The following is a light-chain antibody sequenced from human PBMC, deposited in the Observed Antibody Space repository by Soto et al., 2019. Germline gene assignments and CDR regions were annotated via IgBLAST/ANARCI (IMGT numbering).Light chain of an antibody. CDR1: SSYFGRYDL. V-gene: IGLV2-23*03. CDR2: DGF. J-gene: IGLJ1*01. CDR3: CSYAGSSTFV. Sequence: QSALTQPASVSGSRGKSITFSCAVSSSYFGRYDLVSWYQQHPGEAPKLIIYDGFKRPSGVSDRFSGSKSGYTASLTISGLQADDEADYYCCSYAGSSTFVFGTGTKVTVL.